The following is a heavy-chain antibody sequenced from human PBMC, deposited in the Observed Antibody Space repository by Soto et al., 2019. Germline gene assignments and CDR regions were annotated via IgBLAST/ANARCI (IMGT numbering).Heavy chain of an antibody. V-gene: IGHV4-4*02. J-gene: IGHJ4*02. CDR1: GGSISSSNW. Sequence: ASETLSLTCAVSGGSISSSNWWSWVRQPPGKGLEWIGEIYHSGSTNYNPSLKSRVTISVDKSKNQFSLKLSSVTAADTAVYYCARERSIAVAGTIGYWGQGTLVTVSS. CDR3: ARERSIAVAGTIGY. D-gene: IGHD6-19*01. CDR2: IYHSGST.